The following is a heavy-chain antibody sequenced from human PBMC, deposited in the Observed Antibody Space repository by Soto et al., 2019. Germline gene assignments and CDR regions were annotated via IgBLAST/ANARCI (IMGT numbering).Heavy chain of an antibody. CDR3: AIIAASGRGWDV. Sequence: EVQLVESGGGLVQPGGSLRLSCVDSGFTFSSYWMSRVRQAPVKGLEWVGNIKQDGSEENYADSVKGRFTISRDNAKNSMYLQMNSLRVEDTAVYYCAIIAASGRGWDVWGQGTTVVVSS. D-gene: IGHD6-13*01. CDR1: GFTFSSYW. J-gene: IGHJ6*02. CDR2: IKQDGSEE. V-gene: IGHV3-7*01.